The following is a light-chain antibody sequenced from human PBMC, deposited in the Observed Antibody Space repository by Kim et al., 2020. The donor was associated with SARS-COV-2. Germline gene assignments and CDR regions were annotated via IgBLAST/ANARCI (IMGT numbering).Light chain of an antibody. CDR3: QQSYNIPLT. CDR1: QSVLTF. J-gene: IGKJ1*01. CDR2: AAS. V-gene: IGKV1-39*01. Sequence: DIQLTQSPSSLSASLGDSVTITCRTSQSVLTFLNWYQQKPRQAPKLLIFAASILQSGVPSRFSGSGSGTDFTLTINSLQPEDFATYYCQQSYNIPLTFGQGTKVDIK.